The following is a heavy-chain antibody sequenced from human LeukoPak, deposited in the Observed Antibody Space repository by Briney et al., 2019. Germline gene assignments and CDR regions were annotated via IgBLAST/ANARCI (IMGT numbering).Heavy chain of an antibody. D-gene: IGHD2-2*01. Sequence: GGSLRLSCAASGFTVSSNYMSWVRQAPGKGLEWVSVVYSGGDTYYADSVKGRFTISRDNSKNTLYLQMNSLRAEDTAVYYCAKWAIVVVPAAFDYWGQGTLVTVSS. V-gene: IGHV3-53*01. CDR3: AKWAIVVVPAAFDY. CDR2: VYSGGDT. CDR1: GFTVSSNY. J-gene: IGHJ4*02.